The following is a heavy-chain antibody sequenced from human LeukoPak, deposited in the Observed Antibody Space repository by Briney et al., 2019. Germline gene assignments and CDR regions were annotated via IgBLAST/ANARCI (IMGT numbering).Heavy chain of an antibody. D-gene: IGHD1-26*01. CDR1: GGSISSGSYY. Sequence: SQTLSLTCTVSGGSISSGSYYWSWIRQPPGKGLEWIGEINHSGSTNYNPSLKSRVTISVDTSKNQFSLKLSSVTAADTAVYYCARASGGYWGQGTLVTVSS. V-gene: IGHV4-39*07. CDR3: ARASGGY. CDR2: INHSGST. J-gene: IGHJ4*02.